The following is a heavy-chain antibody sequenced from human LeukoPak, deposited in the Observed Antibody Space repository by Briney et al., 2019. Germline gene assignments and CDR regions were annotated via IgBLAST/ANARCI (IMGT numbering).Heavy chain of an antibody. Sequence: GGSLRLSCAASGFTFGDYAMHWVRQAPGKGLEWVSGISWNSGSIGYADSVKGRFTISRDNAKNSLYLQMNSLRAEDTALYYCARSRGYSGYDRAIDYWGQGTLVTVSS. J-gene: IGHJ4*02. D-gene: IGHD5-12*01. V-gene: IGHV3-9*01. CDR2: ISWNSGSI. CDR1: GFTFGDYA. CDR3: ARSRGYSGYDRAIDY.